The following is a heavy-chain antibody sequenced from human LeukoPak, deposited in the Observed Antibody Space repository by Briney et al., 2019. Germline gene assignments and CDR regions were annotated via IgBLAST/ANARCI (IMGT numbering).Heavy chain of an antibody. J-gene: IGHJ4*02. V-gene: IGHV3-20*04. CDR3: ARSPEYQLLPDY. Sequence: GGSLRLSCAASGFTFDDYGMSWVRQAPGRGLEWVSGINWNGGSTGYADSVKGRFTISRDNAKNSLYLQMNSLRAEDTALYYCARSPEYQLLPDYWGQGTLVTVSS. CDR1: GFTFDDYG. D-gene: IGHD2-2*01. CDR2: INWNGGST.